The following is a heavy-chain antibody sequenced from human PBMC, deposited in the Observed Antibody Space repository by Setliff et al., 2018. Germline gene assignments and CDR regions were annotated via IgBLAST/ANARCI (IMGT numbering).Heavy chain of an antibody. D-gene: IGHD5-18*01. J-gene: IGHJ4*02. CDR1: GFTFSSYW. CDR2: IKRDGREI. Sequence: GGSLRLSCAGSGFTFSSYWLSWVRQAPGKGLEWVANIKRDGREIYYVDSVKGRFTISRDNAKNSLYLQMNSLRAEDTAVYYCASGHRYGYLFEYWGQGTLVTVSS. V-gene: IGHV3-7*03. CDR3: ASGHRYGYLFEY.